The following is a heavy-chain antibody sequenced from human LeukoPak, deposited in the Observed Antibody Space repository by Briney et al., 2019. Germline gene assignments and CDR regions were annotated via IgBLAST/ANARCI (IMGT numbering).Heavy chain of an antibody. CDR1: GFTFSSYA. V-gene: IGHV3-64*01. CDR3: ARDFDQGGADYYFAY. Sequence: GGSLRLSCAASGFTFSSYAMHWVRQAPGKGLEYVSAISSNGGSTYYANSVKGRFTISRDNSKNTVFLQMNSLRIEDTAVYYCARDFDQGGADYYFAYWGQGTLVTVSS. J-gene: IGHJ4*02. D-gene: IGHD3-9*01. CDR2: ISSNGGST.